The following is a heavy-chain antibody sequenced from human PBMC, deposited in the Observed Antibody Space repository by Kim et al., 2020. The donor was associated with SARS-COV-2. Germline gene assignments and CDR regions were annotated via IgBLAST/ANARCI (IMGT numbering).Heavy chain of an antibody. J-gene: IGHJ4*02. Sequence: GESLKISCKGSGYSFTNHWIGWVRQMPGKGLEWMGIIYPGDYDIRYSPSLQGQVTISADKSINTAYLQWSSLKASDTAMYYCARLTGTGSSPDYWGQGTLVTVSS. CDR3: ARLTGTGSSPDY. D-gene: IGHD6-13*01. CDR1: GYSFTNHW. V-gene: IGHV5-51*01. CDR2: IYPGDYDI.